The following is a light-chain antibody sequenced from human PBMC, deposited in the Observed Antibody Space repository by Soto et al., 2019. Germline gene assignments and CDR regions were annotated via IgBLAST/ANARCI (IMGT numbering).Light chain of an antibody. Sequence: EIVMTQSPATLSVSPGDRATLSCRASQNVRTNLAWYHQKPGQAPRLLISDASTRATGIPARFSGSGSGTEFTLTITMLQSEDFAVYNCQQYNDWPLSCGGGTKVEIK. J-gene: IGKJ4*01. CDR3: QQYNDWPLS. CDR1: QNVRTN. CDR2: DAS. V-gene: IGKV3-15*01.